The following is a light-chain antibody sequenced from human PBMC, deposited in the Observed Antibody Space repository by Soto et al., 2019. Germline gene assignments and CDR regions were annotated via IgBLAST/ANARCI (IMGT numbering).Light chain of an antibody. CDR2: GAS. CDR1: HSVRSK. V-gene: IGKV3-15*01. J-gene: IGKJ1*01. CDR3: QQYNNWT. Sequence: IVVSQSTATLSVSPGERSTLAWRASHSVRSKFAWYPQKPGKAPRHLIYGASSRATGIPARFSGSRYGTEFIITFSSQQSEDYAGYYCQQYNNWTFGEGTKVDIK.